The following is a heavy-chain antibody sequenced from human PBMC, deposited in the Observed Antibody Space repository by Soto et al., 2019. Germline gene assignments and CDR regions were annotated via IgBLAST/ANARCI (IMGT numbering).Heavy chain of an antibody. CDR3: SRQASDFWSGKPQYYMDV. CDR1: GFTFSGSA. J-gene: IGHJ6*03. Sequence: EVQLVESGGGLVQPGGSLKRSCAASGFTFSGSAMHWVRQASGKGLEWVGRIRSKPNNYATAYGASVKGRFTISRDDSKNTAYLQMNSRNTEDTAVYYCSRQASDFWSGKPQYYMDVWGKGTTVTVSS. D-gene: IGHD3-3*01. CDR2: IRSKPNNYAT. V-gene: IGHV3-73*01.